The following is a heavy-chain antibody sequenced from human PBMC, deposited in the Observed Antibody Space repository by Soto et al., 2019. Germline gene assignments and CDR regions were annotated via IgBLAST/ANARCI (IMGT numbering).Heavy chain of an antibody. J-gene: IGHJ4*02. CDR3: ASDDYHDRSGLPH. CDR2: ISYDGSNN. CDR1: GFTFINYT. Sequence: PGGSLRLSCVALGFTFINYTIHGVGRAPGKGLEWVAVISYDGSNNYYADSVKRRFTTARDTYKHTLYLQMNSMRAEDTAVYYCASDDYHDRSGLPHWGQGTLVTVSS. D-gene: IGHD3-22*01. V-gene: IGHV3-30-3*01.